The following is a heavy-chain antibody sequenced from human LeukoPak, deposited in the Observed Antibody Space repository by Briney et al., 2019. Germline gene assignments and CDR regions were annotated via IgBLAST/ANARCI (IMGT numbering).Heavy chain of an antibody. Sequence: SETLSLTCTVSGGPISSSSYYWGWIRQPPGKGLEWIGSIYYSGSTYYNPSLKSRVTISVDTSKNQFSLKLSSVTAADTAVYYCARLVGWPYRYYFDYWGQGTLIIVSS. CDR3: ARLVGWPYRYYFDY. D-gene: IGHD2-8*02. J-gene: IGHJ4*02. CDR1: GGPISSSSYY. CDR2: IYYSGST. V-gene: IGHV4-39*07.